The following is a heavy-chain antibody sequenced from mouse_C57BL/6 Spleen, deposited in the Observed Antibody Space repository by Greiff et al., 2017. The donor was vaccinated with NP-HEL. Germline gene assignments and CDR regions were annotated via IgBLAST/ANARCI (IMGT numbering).Heavy chain of an antibody. V-gene: IGHV1-64*01. J-gene: IGHJ4*01. Sequence: QVQLQQSGAELVKPGASVKLSCKASGYTFTSYWMHWVKQRPGQGLEWIGMIHPNSGSTNYNEKFKSKATLTVDKSSSTAYMQLSSLTSEDSAVYYCARSRAHFGDYYAMDYWGQGTSVTVSS. D-gene: IGHD3-3*01. CDR1: GYTFTSYW. CDR2: IHPNSGST. CDR3: ARSRAHFGDYYAMDY.